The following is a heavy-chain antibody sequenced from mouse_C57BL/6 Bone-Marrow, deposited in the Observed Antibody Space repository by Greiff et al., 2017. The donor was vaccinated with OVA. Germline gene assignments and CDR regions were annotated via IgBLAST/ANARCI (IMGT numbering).Heavy chain of an antibody. Sequence: EVKVEESGGGLVQSGRSLRLSCATSGFTFSDFYMAWVRQAPGKGLEWIAASRNKANDYTTEYSASVKGRFIVSRDTSQSILYLQMNALRAEDTAIYYCARKGDYYAMDYWGQGTSVTVSS. J-gene: IGHJ4*01. CDR3: ARKGDYYAMDY. CDR2: SRNKANDYTT. V-gene: IGHV7-1*01. CDR1: GFTFSDFY.